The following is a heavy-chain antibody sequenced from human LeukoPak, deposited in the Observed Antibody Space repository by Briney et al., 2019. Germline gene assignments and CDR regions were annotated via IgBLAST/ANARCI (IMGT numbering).Heavy chain of an antibody. V-gene: IGHV1-69*05. J-gene: IGHJ4*01. Sequence: SVKVSCKASGGTFISYAISWVREAPGQGLEWMGGIIPIFGTANYAQKFQGRVTITTDESTSTAYMELSSLRSEDTAVYYCARTYYYDSYFDYWGHGTLVTVSS. D-gene: IGHD3-22*01. CDR3: ARTYYYDSYFDY. CDR1: GGTFISYA. CDR2: IIPIFGTA.